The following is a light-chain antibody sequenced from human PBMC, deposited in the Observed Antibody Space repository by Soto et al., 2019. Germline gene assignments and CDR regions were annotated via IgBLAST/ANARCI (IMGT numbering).Light chain of an antibody. CDR3: AAWDDSLSGGV. J-gene: IGLJ3*02. CDR2: RNN. CDR1: SSNIGSNY. Sequence: QSVLTQPPSASGTPGQRVTISWSGSSSNIGSNYVYWYQQIPGTSPKLRIYRNNQRPSGVPDRFSGSKSGTSASLAISGLRSEDEADYYCAAWDDSLSGGVFGGGTKLTVL. V-gene: IGLV1-47*01.